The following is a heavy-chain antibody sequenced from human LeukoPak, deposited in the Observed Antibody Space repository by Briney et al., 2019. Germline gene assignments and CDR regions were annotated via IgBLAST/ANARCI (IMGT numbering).Heavy chain of an antibody. J-gene: IGHJ4*02. D-gene: IGHD5-18*01. CDR1: GFTFDDYA. V-gene: IGHV3-43D*03. CDR3: AKDRRGYSYGPFDY. CDR2: ISWDGGST. Sequence: GGSLRLSCAASGFTFDDYAMHWVRQAPGKGLEWVSLISWDGGSTYYADSVKGRFTISRDNSNSSLYLQMNSLRAEDTALYYCAKDRRGYSYGPFDYWGQGTLVTASS.